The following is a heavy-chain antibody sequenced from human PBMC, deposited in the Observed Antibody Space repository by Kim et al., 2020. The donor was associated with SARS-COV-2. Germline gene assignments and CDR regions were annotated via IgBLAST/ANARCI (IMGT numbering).Heavy chain of an antibody. D-gene: IGHD6-13*01. J-gene: IGHJ6*02. CDR3: ARLESSSWPLNYYGMDV. Sequence: LTRRVTLSVDTSKNQFSLKLSSVTAADTAVYYCARLESSSWPLNYYGMDVWGQGTTVTVSS. V-gene: IGHV4-39*01.